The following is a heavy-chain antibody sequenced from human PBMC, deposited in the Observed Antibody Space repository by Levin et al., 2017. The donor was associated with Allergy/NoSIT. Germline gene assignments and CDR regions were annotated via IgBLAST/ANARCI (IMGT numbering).Heavy chain of an antibody. CDR2: ISSTGNT. J-gene: IGHJ4*02. CDR3: ARSQGGGRTSGVYAL. Sequence: SETLSLTCTVSGGSITTSNYYWAWIRQPPGKRLEWIGSISSTGNTYYDPSLISRVTISLDTSRNQFSLRLSSATAADTAVYYCARSQGGGRTSGVYALWGQGTLVTVSS. CDR1: GGSITTSNYY. V-gene: IGHV4-39*01. D-gene: IGHD2-2*01.